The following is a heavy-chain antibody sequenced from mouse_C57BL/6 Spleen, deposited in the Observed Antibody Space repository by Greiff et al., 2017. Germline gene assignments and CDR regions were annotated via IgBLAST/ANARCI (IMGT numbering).Heavy chain of an antibody. CDR2: ILTGSGST. J-gene: IGHJ1*03. D-gene: IGHD4-1*01. Sequence: VQLQQSGAELMKPGASVKLSCKATGYTFTGYWIEWVKQRPGHGLEWIGEILTGSGSTNYNEKFKGKATFTANTSSNTAYMQLSSLTTEDSAIYYCATLPGASYWYFDVWGTGTTVTVSS. V-gene: IGHV1-9*01. CDR3: ATLPGASYWYFDV. CDR1: GYTFTGYW.